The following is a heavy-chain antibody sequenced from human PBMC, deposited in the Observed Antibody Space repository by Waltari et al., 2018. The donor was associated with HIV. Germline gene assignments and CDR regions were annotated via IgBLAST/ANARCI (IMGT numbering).Heavy chain of an antibody. Sequence: QVQLQESGPGLVKPSQTLSLTCTVSGGSISSGSYYWSWIRQPAGKGLEWIGRIYTSRSTNNNPSLKSRVTISVDTSKNQFSLKLSSVTAADTAVYYCARESAYCGGDCYSGWFDPWGQGTLVTVSS. J-gene: IGHJ5*02. CDR2: IYTSRST. V-gene: IGHV4-61*02. D-gene: IGHD2-21*02. CDR3: ARESAYCGGDCYSGWFDP. CDR1: GGSISSGSYY.